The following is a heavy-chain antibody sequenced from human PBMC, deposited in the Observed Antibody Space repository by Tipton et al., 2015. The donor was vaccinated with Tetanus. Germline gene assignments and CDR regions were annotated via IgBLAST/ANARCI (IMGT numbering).Heavy chain of an antibody. CDR3: ARESSSGFYNWFDP. V-gene: IGHV4-59*01. D-gene: IGHD3-22*01. J-gene: IGHJ5*02. CDR2: VYSGGST. CDR1: GGSFSTYY. Sequence: LRLSCTVSGGSFSTYYWNWIRQPPGKGLEWLGYVYSGGSTYYNPSLKSRVTISLATSKNQFSLKLSSVTAADTAMYFCARESSSGFYNWFDPWGQGTLVTVSS.